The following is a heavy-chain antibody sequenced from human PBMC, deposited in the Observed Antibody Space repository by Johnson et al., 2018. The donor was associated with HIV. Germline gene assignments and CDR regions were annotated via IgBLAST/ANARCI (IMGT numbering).Heavy chain of an antibody. CDR1: GFTFSSYA. Sequence: QVQLVESVGGVVQPGRSLRLSCAASGFTFSSYAMHWVRQAPGKGLEWVAVISYDGSNKYYADSVKGRFTISRDNSKNTLYLQMNSLRAEDTAVYYCAERSPILRAFDIWGQGTMVTVSS. J-gene: IGHJ3*02. CDR2: ISYDGSNK. V-gene: IGHV3-30-3*01. CDR3: AERSPILRAFDI.